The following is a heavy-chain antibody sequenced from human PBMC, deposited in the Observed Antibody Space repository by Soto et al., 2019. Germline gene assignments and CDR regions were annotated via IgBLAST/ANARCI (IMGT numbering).Heavy chain of an antibody. D-gene: IGHD6-13*01. CDR3: ARGRSTSWFSDY. V-gene: IGHV1-8*01. J-gene: IGHJ4*02. Sequence: QVQLVQSGAEVKKPGASVKVSCKTTGYTFTSYDINWVRQATGHGLEWMGWMNPNSGNTGYAQNLQGRVTMTRNTSISTAYMELSGLRSDDTAVYYCARGRSTSWFSDYLGQGTLVTVSS. CDR1: GYTFTSYD. CDR2: MNPNSGNT.